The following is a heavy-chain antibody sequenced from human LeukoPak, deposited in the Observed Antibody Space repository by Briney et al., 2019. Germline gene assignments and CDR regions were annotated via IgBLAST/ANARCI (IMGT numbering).Heavy chain of an antibody. CDR1: GGSISSYY. CDR2: IYHSGIT. J-gene: IGHJ4*02. CDR3: AKRRNCFDY. V-gene: IGHV4-59*08. Sequence: SETLSLTCTVSGGSISSYYWSWNRQPPGKGLEWIGEIYHSGITNYNPSLKSRVTVSVDKSKNQFSLKLTSVTAADTAVYYCAKRRNCFDYWGQGTLVTVSS.